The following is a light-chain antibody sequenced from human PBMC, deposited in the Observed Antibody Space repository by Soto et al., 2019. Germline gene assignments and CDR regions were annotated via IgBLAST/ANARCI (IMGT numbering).Light chain of an antibody. Sequence: DIQMTQSPSTLSASIGVRVTITCRASQNINNWIAWYQQKPWKAPKFLIYDASTLESGVPSRFSGSGFGTEFSLTISSLRPDDFGSYYCQHMRTFGQGTKVEMK. CDR1: QNINNW. V-gene: IGKV1-5*01. CDR2: DAS. CDR3: QHMRT. J-gene: IGKJ1*01.